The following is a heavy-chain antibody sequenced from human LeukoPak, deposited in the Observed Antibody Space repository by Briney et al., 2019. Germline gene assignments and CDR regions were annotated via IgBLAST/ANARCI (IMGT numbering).Heavy chain of an antibody. CDR1: GFTFSRNW. Sequence: GGSLRLSCEASGFTFSRNWMTWVRQAPGKGLEWVANIRQDGNEKYYVDSVKGRFTISRDNAKNSLYLQMNSLRAEDTAVYYCAKRASSTYSSSWYYFDYWGQGTLVTVSS. CDR3: AKRASSTYSSSWYYFDY. J-gene: IGHJ4*02. D-gene: IGHD6-13*01. V-gene: IGHV3-7*03. CDR2: IRQDGNEK.